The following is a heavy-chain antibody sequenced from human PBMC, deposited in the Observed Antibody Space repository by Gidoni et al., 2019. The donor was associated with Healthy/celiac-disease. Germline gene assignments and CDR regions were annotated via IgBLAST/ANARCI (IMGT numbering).Heavy chain of an antibody. CDR2: FDPEDGQT. CDR1: GDTFTELS. CDR3: ATSDSSGWYGHDY. V-gene: IGHV1-24*01. D-gene: IGHD6-19*01. J-gene: IGHJ4*01. Sequence: VHLVQSGPEVKKPGASVKVSCKVSGDTFTELSMHCVRQATGKGLEWMGGFDPEDGQTIYAQKFQGRVTMTEDTSTDTAYMERSSLRSEDTAIYYCATSDSSGWYGHDYWGQGTLVTVST.